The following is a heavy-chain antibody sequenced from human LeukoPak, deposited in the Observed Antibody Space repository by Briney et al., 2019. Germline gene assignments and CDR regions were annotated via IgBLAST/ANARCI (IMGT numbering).Heavy chain of an antibody. J-gene: IGHJ4*02. CDR3: ARDFPASVRWFDY. V-gene: IGHV3-7*01. Sequence: PGGSLRLSCAASGFTFSSYWMSWVRQAPGKGLEWVANIKQDGSEKYYVDSVKGRFTISRDNAKNSLYLQMNSLRAEDTAVYYCARDFPASVRWFDYWGLGTLVTVSS. CDR1: GFTFSSYW. CDR2: IKQDGSEK. D-gene: IGHD2-15*01.